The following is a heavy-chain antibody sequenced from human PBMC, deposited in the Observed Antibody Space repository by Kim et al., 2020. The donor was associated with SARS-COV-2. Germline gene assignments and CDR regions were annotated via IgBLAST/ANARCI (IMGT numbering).Heavy chain of an antibody. V-gene: IGHV4-39*01. J-gene: IGHJ6*02. CDR3: ARHLISYYCDNSGHLMVAYYGMDV. Sequence: SETLSLTCTVSGGSVTSNSYYWGWVRPPPGKGLEWIGSGYYNGSTYYNPSLNSLVFRSVDTSRNQFSLQLTSVTAADTAVYYCARHLISYYCDNSGHLMVAYYGMDVWGQGTTVAVSS. CDR1: GGSVTSNSYY. CDR2: GYYNGST. D-gene: IGHD3-22*01.